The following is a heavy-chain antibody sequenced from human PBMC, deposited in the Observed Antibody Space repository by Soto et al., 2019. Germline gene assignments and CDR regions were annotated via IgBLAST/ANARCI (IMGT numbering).Heavy chain of an antibody. CDR3: AREGRGKKAGYNGLVSLGY. Sequence: QVQLVQSGAEVKTPGSSLKVSCKVSGSRFSNYVISWVRQAPGHGLEWLGRIIPIFNSTKYAQSFQGRVTSPADKSTSTAALEVSSLRSDDTAVYYCAREGRGKKAGYNGLVSLGYWGQGTLVTVSS. CDR1: GSRFSNYV. J-gene: IGHJ4*02. D-gene: IGHD2-2*02. V-gene: IGHV1-69*06. CDR2: IIPIFNST.